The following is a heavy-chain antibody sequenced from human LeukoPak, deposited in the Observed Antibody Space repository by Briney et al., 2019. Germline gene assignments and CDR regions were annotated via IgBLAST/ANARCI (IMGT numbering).Heavy chain of an antibody. D-gene: IGHD7-27*01. J-gene: IGHJ4*02. CDR2: IYTSGST. CDR3: ARSGPGDY. Sequence: SETLSLTCTVSGGSLSSGSYYWSWIRQPAGKGLEWIGRIYTSGSTNYNPSLKSRVTISVDTSKNQFSLKLSSVTAADTAVYYCARSGPGDYWGQGTLVTVSS. CDR1: GGSLSSGSYY. V-gene: IGHV4-61*02.